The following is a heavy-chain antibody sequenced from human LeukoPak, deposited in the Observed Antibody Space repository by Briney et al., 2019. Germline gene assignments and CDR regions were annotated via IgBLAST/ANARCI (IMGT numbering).Heavy chain of an antibody. V-gene: IGHV3-48*01. D-gene: IGHD2-15*01. CDR3: ARDRVVVATTTPPYWYFDL. CDR1: GFTFSSYS. CDR2: ISRFSSTI. Sequence: GGSLRLSCAASGFTFSSYSMNWVRQAPGKGLEWVSYISRFSSTIYYADSVKGRFTISRDDAKNSLYLQMNSLRVEDTALYYCARDRVVVATTTPPYWYFDLWGRGTLVTVSS. J-gene: IGHJ2*01.